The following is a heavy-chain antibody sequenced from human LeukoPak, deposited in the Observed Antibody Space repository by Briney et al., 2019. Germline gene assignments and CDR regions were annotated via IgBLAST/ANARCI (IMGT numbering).Heavy chain of an antibody. CDR1: GYTFTSYY. D-gene: IGHD2-15*01. J-gene: IGHJ5*02. Sequence: GASVKVSCKASGYTFTSYYMHWVRQAPGQGLEWMGIINPSGGSTSYAQKFQGRVTMTRDTSISTAYMELSRLRSDDTAVYYCASGWRYWFDPWGQGTLVTVSS. CDR2: INPSGGST. V-gene: IGHV1-46*01. CDR3: ASGWRYWFDP.